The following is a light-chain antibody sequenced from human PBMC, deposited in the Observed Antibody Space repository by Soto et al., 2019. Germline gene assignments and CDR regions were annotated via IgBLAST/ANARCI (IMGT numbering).Light chain of an antibody. CDR1: QSILTW. J-gene: IGKJ5*01. CDR3: QQLFDSPIT. V-gene: IGKV1-5*01. CDR2: DAS. Sequence: DIHMTQSPSTLSASVGDRVTITCLSSQSILTWLAWYQQKPGKAPKLLIYDASNLQSGVPSRFSGSVSGTEFTLTITSLQPEDFATYYCQQLFDSPITFGQGTRLEIK.